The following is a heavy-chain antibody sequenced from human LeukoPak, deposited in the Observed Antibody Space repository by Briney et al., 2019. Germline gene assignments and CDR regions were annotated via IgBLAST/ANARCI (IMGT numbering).Heavy chain of an antibody. D-gene: IGHD2-2*03. CDR1: GGTFSSYT. J-gene: IGHJ5*02. V-gene: IGHV1-69*02. Sequence: SVKVSCKASGGTFSSYTISWVRQAPGQGLEWMGRIIPILGIANYAQKFQGRVTITADKSTSTAYMELSSLRSEDTAVYYCARVGYCSSTSCYHNWFDPWGQGTLSPSPQ. CDR2: IIPILGIA. CDR3: ARVGYCSSTSCYHNWFDP.